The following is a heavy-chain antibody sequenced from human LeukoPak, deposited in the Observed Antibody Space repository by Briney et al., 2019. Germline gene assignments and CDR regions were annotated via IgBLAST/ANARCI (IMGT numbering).Heavy chain of an antibody. CDR1: GFSFISYC. V-gene: IGHV3-7*01. CDR3: ARDTTTYCSITSCYRKVSWFDP. D-gene: IGHD2-2*01. CDR2: IKQDGSEK. J-gene: IGHJ5*02. Sequence: GGSLRLSCAASGFSFISYCMTWVRQAPGKGLEWVANIKQDGSEKYYVDSVKGRFTISRDNAKNSLYLQMNSLRAEDTAVYYCARDTTTYCSITSCYRKVSWFDPWGQGTLVTVSS.